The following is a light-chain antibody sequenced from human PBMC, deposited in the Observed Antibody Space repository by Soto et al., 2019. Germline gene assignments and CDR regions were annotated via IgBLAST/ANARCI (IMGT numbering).Light chain of an antibody. CDR2: ESN. V-gene: IGLV1-51*02. CDR3: GTWDNSLSAGV. Sequence: QSVLTQPPSVSAAPGQTVTISCSGGSSSIGKNYVSWYQQFPGTAPKLLIYESNKRPSGIPDRFSGSKSGTSATLGITGLQTGDEADYYCGTWDNSLSAGVFGGGTKLTVL. CDR1: SSSIGKNY. J-gene: IGLJ3*02.